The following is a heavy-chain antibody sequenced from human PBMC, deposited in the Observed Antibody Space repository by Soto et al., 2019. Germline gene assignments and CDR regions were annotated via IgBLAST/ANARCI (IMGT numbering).Heavy chain of an antibody. V-gene: IGHV3-33*01. CDR1: GFTFSSYG. J-gene: IGHJ4*02. D-gene: IGHD3-22*01. Sequence: SLRLSCAASGFTFSSYGMHWVRQAPGKGLEWVAVIWYDGSNKYYADSVKGRFTISRDNSKNTLYLQMNSLRAEDTAVYYRARGVYYDSSGYYPGVDYWGQGTLVTVSS. CDR2: IWYDGSNK. CDR3: ARGVYYDSSGYYPGVDY.